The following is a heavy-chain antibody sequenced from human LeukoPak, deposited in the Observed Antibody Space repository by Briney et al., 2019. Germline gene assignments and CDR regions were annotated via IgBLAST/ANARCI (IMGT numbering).Heavy chain of an antibody. CDR2: THYRSEWYN. D-gene: IGHD6-19*01. CDR3: AREKEQGLAYDAFDI. Sequence: SQTLSLTCAISGDSFSSNSAAWNWIRQSPSRGLEWLGRTHYRSEWYNDDAVSVKSRITINPDTSKQQFSLQLNSVPPDVTAEYYCAREKEQGLAYDAFDIWGQGTMVTVSS. CDR1: GDSFSSNSAA. V-gene: IGHV6-1*01. J-gene: IGHJ3*02.